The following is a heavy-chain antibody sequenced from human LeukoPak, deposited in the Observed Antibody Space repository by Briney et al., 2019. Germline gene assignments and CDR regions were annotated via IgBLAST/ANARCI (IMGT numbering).Heavy chain of an antibody. Sequence: KSSETLSLTCTVSGGSISSGGYYWSWIRQHPGKGLEWIGYIYYSGSTYYNPSLKSRVTVSVDTSKNQFSLKLSSVTAADTAVYYCARWYSNGGYFDYWGQGTLVTVSS. V-gene: IGHV4-31*03. CDR2: IYYSGST. CDR1: GGSISSGGYY. CDR3: ARWYSNGGYFDY. D-gene: IGHD4-11*01. J-gene: IGHJ4*02.